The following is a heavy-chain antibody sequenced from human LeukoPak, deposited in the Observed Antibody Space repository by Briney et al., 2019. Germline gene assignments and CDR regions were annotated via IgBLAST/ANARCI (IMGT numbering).Heavy chain of an antibody. V-gene: IGHV3-7*01. J-gene: IGHJ4*02. CDR3: ARDASALY. D-gene: IGHD6-19*01. CDR2: IKPDGSEK. Sequence: PGGSLRLSCAAAALIFSKDSVTWVRQAPGKGLEWVASIKPDGSEKYYLDSVKGRFTISRDNARDSLYLQMNSLRDDDTSVYFCARDASALYGGRGTLVTVS. CDR1: ALIFSKDS.